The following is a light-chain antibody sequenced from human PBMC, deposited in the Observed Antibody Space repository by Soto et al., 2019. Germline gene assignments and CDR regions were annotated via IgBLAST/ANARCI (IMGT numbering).Light chain of an antibody. J-gene: IGKJ1*01. CDR3: QQYGSSPRT. V-gene: IGKV3-20*01. CDR1: QSVSSSF. Sequence: EMVLTQSPGTLSLSPGERATLSCRASQSVSSSFLAWYQQKPGQAPRLLIYGASIRATGIPDRFSGSGSGTDFTLTISRLELEDFAVYYCQQYGSSPRTFGQGTKVEIK. CDR2: GAS.